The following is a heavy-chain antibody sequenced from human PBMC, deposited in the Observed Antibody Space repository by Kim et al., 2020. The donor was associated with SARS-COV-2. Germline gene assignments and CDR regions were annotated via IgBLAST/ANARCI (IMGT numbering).Heavy chain of an antibody. Sequence: ASVKVSCKASGYTFTSYGISWVRQAPGQGLEWMGWISAYNGNTNYAQKLQGRVTMTTDTSTSTAYMELRSLRSDDTAVYYCALIAAPSPRGLGIFPSIDYWGQGTLVTVSS. CDR1: GYTFTSYG. V-gene: IGHV1-18*01. CDR2: ISAYNGNT. D-gene: IGHD6-13*01. CDR3: ALIAAPSPRGLGIFPSIDY. J-gene: IGHJ4*02.